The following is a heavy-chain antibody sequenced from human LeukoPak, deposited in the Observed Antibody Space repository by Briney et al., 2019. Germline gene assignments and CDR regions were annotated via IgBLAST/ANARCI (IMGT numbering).Heavy chain of an antibody. CDR3: AKETDFWSGPEG. D-gene: IGHD3-3*01. J-gene: IGHJ4*02. Sequence: GGSLRLSCVTSGFIFSNYGMHWVRQAPGKGLEWLTFIQFDGSNKLYADSVKGRFTVSRDTSKNTVYLQMTSLRVEDTAVYYCAKETDFWSGPEGWGQGTLVTVSS. CDR2: IQFDGSNK. CDR1: GFIFSNYG. V-gene: IGHV3-30*02.